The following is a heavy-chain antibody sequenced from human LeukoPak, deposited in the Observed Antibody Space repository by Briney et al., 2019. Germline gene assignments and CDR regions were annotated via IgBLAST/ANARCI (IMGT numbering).Heavy chain of an antibody. D-gene: IGHD4-23*01. CDR3: ASSIGGNSPLFY. V-gene: IGHV3-48*03. CDR2: ISSSGSTI. Sequence: PGGSLRLSCAASGFTFSTYEMNWVRQAPGKGLEWVSYISSSGSTIYYADSVKGRFTISRDNAKNSLSLQMNSLRAEDTAVYYCASSIGGNSPLFYWGQGTLVTVSP. J-gene: IGHJ4*02. CDR1: GFTFSTYE.